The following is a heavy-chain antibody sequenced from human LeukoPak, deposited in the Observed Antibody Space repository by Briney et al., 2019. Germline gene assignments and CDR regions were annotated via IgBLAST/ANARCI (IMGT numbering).Heavy chain of an antibody. CDR3: ARLTTTVTTPFDY. V-gene: IGHV3-48*01. Sequence: GGSLRLSCAASGFTFSSYSMNWVRQAPGKGLEWVSFISVSSRTIYYTDSVKGRFTISRDNARNSLYLQMNSLRAEDTAVYYCARLTTTVTTPFDYWGQGTLVTVSS. D-gene: IGHD4-17*01. CDR1: GFTFSSYS. J-gene: IGHJ4*02. CDR2: ISVSSRTI.